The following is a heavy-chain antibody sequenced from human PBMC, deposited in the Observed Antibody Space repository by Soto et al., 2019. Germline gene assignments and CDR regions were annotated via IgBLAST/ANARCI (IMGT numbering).Heavy chain of an antibody. D-gene: IGHD3-10*01. CDR2: IKYSGTT. CDR1: GGSISSSRCH. Sequence: PSETLSLTCTVSGGSISSSRCHWGWIRQPPGKGLEWIASIKYSGTTFYNPSLKSRVTLSVDTSKNQFSLKLSSVTAADTAVYYCASRKSSPYFDYWGQGTLVTVSS. V-gene: IGHV4-39*01. CDR3: ASRKSSPYFDY. J-gene: IGHJ4*02.